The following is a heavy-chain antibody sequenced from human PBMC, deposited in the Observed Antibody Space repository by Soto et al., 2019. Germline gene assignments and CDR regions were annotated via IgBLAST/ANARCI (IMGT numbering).Heavy chain of an antibody. Sequence: QVQLVQSGAEVKKPGSSVKVPCKASGGTFSSYAISWVRQAPGQGLEWMGGIIPIFGTANYAQKFQGRVTITADESTSTAYMELSSLRSEDTAVYYCAILPDGSGSSPPGFDYWGQGTLVTVSS. CDR3: AILPDGSGSSPPGFDY. V-gene: IGHV1-69*01. D-gene: IGHD3-10*01. CDR1: GGTFSSYA. J-gene: IGHJ4*02. CDR2: IIPIFGTA.